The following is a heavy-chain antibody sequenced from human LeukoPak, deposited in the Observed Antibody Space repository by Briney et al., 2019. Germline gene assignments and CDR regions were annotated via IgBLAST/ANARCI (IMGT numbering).Heavy chain of an antibody. Sequence: GGSLRLSCAGSGFTFSSNWMTWVRQAPGKGLEWVASIKQDGSEKYYVDSLKGRFTISRDNAKNSVYLQMNSLSAEDTAVYYCARDKIDGDSFFVYWGQGTLVTVSS. D-gene: IGHD4-17*01. CDR1: GFTFSSNW. J-gene: IGHJ4*02. CDR3: ARDKIDGDSFFVY. V-gene: IGHV3-7*01. CDR2: IKQDGSEK.